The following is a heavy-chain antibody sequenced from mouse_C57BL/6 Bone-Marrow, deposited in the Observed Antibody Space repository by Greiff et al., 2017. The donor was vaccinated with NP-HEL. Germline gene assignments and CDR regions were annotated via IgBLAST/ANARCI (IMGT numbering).Heavy chain of an antibody. CDR1: GYTFTSYG. Sequence: VKLVESGAELARPGASVKLSCKASGYTFTSYGISWVKQRTGQGLEWIGEIYPRSGNTYYNEKFKGKATLTADKSSSTAYMELRSLTSEDSAVYFCARRDWERDYWGQGTTLTVSS. D-gene: IGHD4-1*01. J-gene: IGHJ2*01. V-gene: IGHV1-81*01. CDR3: ARRDWERDY. CDR2: IYPRSGNT.